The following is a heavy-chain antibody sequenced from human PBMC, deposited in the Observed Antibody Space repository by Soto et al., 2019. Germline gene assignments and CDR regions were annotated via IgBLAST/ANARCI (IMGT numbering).Heavy chain of an antibody. Sequence: GGSLRLSCAASGFTFDDYAMHWVRQAPGKGLEWVSGISWNSGSIGYADSVKGRFTISRDNAKNSLYLQMNSLRAEDTALYYCARASRGPDMFVGGQGTLVTVSS. CDR3: ARASRGPDMFV. J-gene: IGHJ4*02. CDR2: ISWNSGSI. D-gene: IGHD3-10*01. V-gene: IGHV3-9*01. CDR1: GFTFDDYA.